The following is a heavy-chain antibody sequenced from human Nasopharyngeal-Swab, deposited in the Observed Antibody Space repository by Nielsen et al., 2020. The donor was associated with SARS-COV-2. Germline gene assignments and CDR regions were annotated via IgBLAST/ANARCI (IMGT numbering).Heavy chain of an antibody. D-gene: IGHD3-10*01. Sequence: WVRQAPGQRLEWRGWISAYNGNTNYAQKLQGRVTMTTDTSTGTAYMELRSLRSDDTAVYYCARAGDRFGELLFFDYWGQGNLVTVSS. CDR2: ISAYNGNT. V-gene: IGHV1-18*01. CDR3: ARAGDRFGELLFFDY. J-gene: IGHJ4*02.